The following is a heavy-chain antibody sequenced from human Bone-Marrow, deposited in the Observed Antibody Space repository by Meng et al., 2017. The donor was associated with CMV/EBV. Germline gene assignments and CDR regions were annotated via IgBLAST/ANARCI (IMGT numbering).Heavy chain of an antibody. J-gene: IGHJ4*02. Sequence: ASVKVSCKASGYTFTSYYMHWVRQAPGQGLEWMGIINPSGGSTSYAQKFQGRVTMTRDTSTSTVYMELSSLRSEDTAVYFCARELYASGVGGFFDYWGQGTLVTVSS. CDR2: INPSGGST. D-gene: IGHD3-10*01. CDR3: ARELYASGVGGFFDY. V-gene: IGHV1-46*01. CDR1: GYTFTSYY.